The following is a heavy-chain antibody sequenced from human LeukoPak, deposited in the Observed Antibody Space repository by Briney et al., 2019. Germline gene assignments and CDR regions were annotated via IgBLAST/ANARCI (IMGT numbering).Heavy chain of an antibody. CDR2: INHSGST. CDR1: GGSFSGYY. Sequence: SETLSLTCAVYGGSFSGYYWSWIRQPPGEGLEWIGEINHSGSTNYNPSLKSRVTISVDTSKNQFSLKLSSVTAADTAVYYCARPGRGCSSTSCYRYWGQGTLVTVSS. D-gene: IGHD2-2*01. J-gene: IGHJ4*02. CDR3: ARPGRGCSSTSCYRY. V-gene: IGHV4-34*01.